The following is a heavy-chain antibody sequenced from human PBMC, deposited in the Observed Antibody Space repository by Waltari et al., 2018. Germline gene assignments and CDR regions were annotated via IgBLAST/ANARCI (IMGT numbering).Heavy chain of an antibody. V-gene: IGHV3-23*01. CDR1: GFTFSNYA. CDR2: LGGGVSRA. CDR3: AKAYQYGAGSEYQSFDD. D-gene: IGHD3-10*01. Sequence: EVQLLESGGGLVQPGGSLRLSCAASGFTFSNYAMSWVRQAPGQGLECVSTLGGGVSRAEYADSVKCRFTIARDKCKDTLDLQMNSLRAEDTAVYCCAKAYQYGAGSEYQSFDDWGQGILVTVSS. J-gene: IGHJ4*02.